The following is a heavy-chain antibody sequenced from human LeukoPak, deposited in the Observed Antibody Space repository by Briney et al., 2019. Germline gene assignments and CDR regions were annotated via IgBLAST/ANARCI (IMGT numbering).Heavy chain of an antibody. Sequence: SETLSFTCTVSGGSISSGGYYWSWIRQHPGKGLEWIGNIYYSGSTYYNPSLKSRVTISVDTSKNQFSLKLSSVTAADTAVYYCAGGRKDDYGDYVLDYWGQGTLVTVSS. CDR2: IYYSGST. CDR3: AGGRKDDYGDYVLDY. D-gene: IGHD4-17*01. J-gene: IGHJ4*02. CDR1: GGSISSGGYY. V-gene: IGHV4-31*03.